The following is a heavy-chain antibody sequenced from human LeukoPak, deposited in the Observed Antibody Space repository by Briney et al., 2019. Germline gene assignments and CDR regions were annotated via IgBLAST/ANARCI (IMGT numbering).Heavy chain of an antibody. V-gene: IGHV1-69*05. Sequence: ASVKVSCKASGGTFSSYANSWVRQAPGQGLEWMGGIIPIFGTANYAQKFQGRVTITTDESTSTAYMELSSLRSEDTAVYYCAGRAVGGYYYYYMDVWGKGTTVTVSS. CDR3: AGRAVGGYYYYYMDV. D-gene: IGHD2-15*01. CDR1: GGTFSSYA. J-gene: IGHJ6*03. CDR2: IIPIFGTA.